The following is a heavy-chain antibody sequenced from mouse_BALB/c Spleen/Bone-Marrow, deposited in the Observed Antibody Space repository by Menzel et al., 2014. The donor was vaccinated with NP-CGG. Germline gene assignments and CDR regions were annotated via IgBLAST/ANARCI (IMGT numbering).Heavy chain of an antibody. CDR1: GYTFTDYW. Sequence: LQESGAELVMPGASVKMSCKASGYTFTDYWMHWVKQRPGQGLEWIGAIGTSDSYTSYNQKFKGKATLTVDESSSTAYMQLSSLTSEDSAVYYCARRRGGAMDYWGQGTSVTVSS. J-gene: IGHJ4*01. CDR3: ARRRGGAMDY. V-gene: IGHV1-69*01. CDR2: IGTSDSYT.